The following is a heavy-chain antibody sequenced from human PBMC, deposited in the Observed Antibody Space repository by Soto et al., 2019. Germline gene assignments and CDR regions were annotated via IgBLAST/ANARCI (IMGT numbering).Heavy chain of an antibody. V-gene: IGHV1-8*01. CDR1: GYTFTSYD. J-gene: IGHJ5*02. Sequence: QVQLVQSGAEVKKPGASVKVSCKASGYTFTSYDINWVRQATGQGLEWMGWMNPNSGNTGYAQKFQGRVTMTRNTSISTAYMGLSSLRSEDTAVYYCARGVVVVVAAAAGGWFDPWGQGTLVTVSS. CDR3: ARGVVVVVAAAAGGWFDP. D-gene: IGHD2-15*01. CDR2: MNPNSGNT.